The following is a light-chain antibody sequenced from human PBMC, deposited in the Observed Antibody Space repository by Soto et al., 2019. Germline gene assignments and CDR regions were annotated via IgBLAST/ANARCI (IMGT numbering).Light chain of an antibody. J-gene: IGKJ4*01. CDR3: QQRTHWPPT. CDR1: QSVRND. V-gene: IGKV3-11*01. Sequence: EIVLTQSPATLSLSPGERATLSCRASQSVRNDLVWYHQKPGQAPRVLIYSASNRATGIPARFSGSGSGTDFTLTISSLEPEDVAVYYCQQRTHWPPTFGGGTKVEMK. CDR2: SAS.